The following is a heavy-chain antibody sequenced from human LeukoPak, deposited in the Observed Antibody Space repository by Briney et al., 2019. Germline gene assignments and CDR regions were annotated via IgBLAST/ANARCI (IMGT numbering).Heavy chain of an antibody. CDR1: GGSFSGYY. Sequence: SGTLSLTCAVSGGSFSGYYWSWIRQPPGKGLEWIGSIYYSGSTYYNPSLKSRVTISVDTSKTQFSLRLSSVTAADTAVYYCARVHYYVSGTYGFDYWGQGTLVTVSS. CDR2: IYYSGST. CDR3: ARVHYYVSGTYGFDY. V-gene: IGHV4-34*01. D-gene: IGHD3-10*01. J-gene: IGHJ4*02.